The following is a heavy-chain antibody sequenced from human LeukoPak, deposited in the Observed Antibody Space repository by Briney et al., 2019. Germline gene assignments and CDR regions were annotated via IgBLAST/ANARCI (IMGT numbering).Heavy chain of an antibody. CDR3: ARICSSTDCLIPD. CDR2: INSDASDT. Sequence: PGGSLRLSCAASGFTFSRHWMHWVRHAPGKGLVWLSRINSDASDTNYADFVKGRFTISRDNAKNTVYLQINSLRDEDTAVYYCARICSSTDCLIPDWGQGTLVTVSS. CDR1: GFTFSRHW. J-gene: IGHJ4*02. V-gene: IGHV3-74*01. D-gene: IGHD2-2*01.